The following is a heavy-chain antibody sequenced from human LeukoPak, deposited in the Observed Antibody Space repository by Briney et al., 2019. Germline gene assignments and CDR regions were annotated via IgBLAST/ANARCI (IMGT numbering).Heavy chain of an antibody. J-gene: IGHJ3*02. CDR3: AREYSSSSGRAFDI. D-gene: IGHD6-6*01. Sequence: GGSLRLSCAASGFTFATYTMNWVRQAPGKGLEWVSYISSSSATIYYADSVKGRFTISRNNAKNSLYLQMNSLRAEDTAVYYCAREYSSSSGRAFDIWGQGTMVTVSS. CDR2: ISSSSATI. CDR1: GFTFATYT. V-gene: IGHV3-48*01.